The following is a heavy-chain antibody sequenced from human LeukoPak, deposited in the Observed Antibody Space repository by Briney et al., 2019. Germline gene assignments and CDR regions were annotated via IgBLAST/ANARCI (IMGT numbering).Heavy chain of an antibody. Sequence: SVKVSCKASGGTFSSYAISWVRQAPGQGLEWMGRIIPIFGTANYAQKFQGRVTITTDKSTSTAYMELSSLRSEDTAVYYCARVGYYYDSSGYLYEWGQGTLVTVSS. D-gene: IGHD3-22*01. CDR1: GGTFSSYA. CDR3: ARVGYYYDSSGYLYE. V-gene: IGHV1-69*05. J-gene: IGHJ4*02. CDR2: IIPIFGTA.